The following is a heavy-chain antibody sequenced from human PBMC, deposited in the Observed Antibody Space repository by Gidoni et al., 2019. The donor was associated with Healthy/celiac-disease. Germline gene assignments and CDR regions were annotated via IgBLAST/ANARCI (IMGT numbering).Heavy chain of an antibody. Sequence: QVQLQQWGAGLLKPSETLSLTCAVYGGSFSGYYWSWIRQPPGKGLEWIGEINHSGSTNYNPSLKSRVTISVDTSKNQFSLKLSSVTAADTAVYYCARGGDMATEYYYYYGMDVWGQGTTVTVSS. V-gene: IGHV4-34*01. CDR1: GGSFSGYY. D-gene: IGHD3-10*01. CDR3: ARGGDMATEYYYYYGMDV. CDR2: INHSGST. J-gene: IGHJ6*02.